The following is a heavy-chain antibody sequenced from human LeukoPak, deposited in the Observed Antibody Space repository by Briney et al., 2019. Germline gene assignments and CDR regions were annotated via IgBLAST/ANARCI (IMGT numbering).Heavy chain of an antibody. Sequence: SETLSLTCTVSGGSISSYYWSWIRQPPGKGLEWIGYIYYSGSTNYNPSLKSRVTISVDTSKNQFSLKLSSATAPDTAVYYCARLVYSGYEIDYWGQGTLVTVSS. CDR1: GGSISSYY. CDR2: IYYSGST. CDR3: ARLVYSGYEIDY. V-gene: IGHV4-59*08. J-gene: IGHJ4*02. D-gene: IGHD5-12*01.